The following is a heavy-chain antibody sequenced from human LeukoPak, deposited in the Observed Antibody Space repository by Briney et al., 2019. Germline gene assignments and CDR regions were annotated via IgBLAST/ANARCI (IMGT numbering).Heavy chain of an antibody. D-gene: IGHD1-26*01. V-gene: IGHV3-7*01. CDR2: IKESGSEK. CDR1: GFTFRTYW. CDR3: ARVGSQSFDL. J-gene: IGHJ4*02. Sequence: GGSLRLSCAVSGFTFRTYWMSWVRQAPGKELEWVANIKESGSEKYYVDSVKGRFTISKDNAEYSLTLQMNSLRADDTAVYYCARVGSQSFDLWGQGTLVIVSS.